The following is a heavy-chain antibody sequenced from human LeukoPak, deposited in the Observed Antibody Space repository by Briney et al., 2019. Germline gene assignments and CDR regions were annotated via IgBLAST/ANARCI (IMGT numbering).Heavy chain of an antibody. J-gene: IGHJ3*02. D-gene: IGHD5-12*01. Sequence: GGSLRLSRAASGFTFGDYYMSWIRQAPGKGLEWLSYISTSGTTIFYADSVKGRFTISRDNAKNSLYLQMNSLRAEDTALYYCARDSRGAFDIWGQGTMVTVSS. CDR3: ARDSRGAFDI. CDR2: ISTSGTTI. V-gene: IGHV3-11*01. CDR1: GFTFGDYY.